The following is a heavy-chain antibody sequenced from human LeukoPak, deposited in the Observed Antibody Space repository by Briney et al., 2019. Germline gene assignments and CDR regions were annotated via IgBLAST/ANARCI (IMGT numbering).Heavy chain of an antibody. CDR3: ARGGGLVV. CDR2: INHNGNVN. D-gene: IGHD3-16*01. V-gene: IGHV3-7*03. Sequence: GGPLRLSCAASGFTFSSYWMNWARQAPGKGLEWVASINHNGNVNYYVDSVKGRFTISRDNAKNSLYLQMSNLRAEDTAVYFCARGGGLVVWGQGATVTVSS. CDR1: GFTFSSYW. J-gene: IGHJ6*02.